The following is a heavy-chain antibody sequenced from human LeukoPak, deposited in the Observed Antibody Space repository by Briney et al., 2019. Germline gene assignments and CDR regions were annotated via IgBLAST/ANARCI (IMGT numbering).Heavy chain of an antibody. CDR3: ARDYYDILTGYYILGY. CDR1: GFTFTNYV. D-gene: IGHD3-9*01. J-gene: IGHJ4*02. V-gene: IGHV3-23*01. CDR2: ISVSGADT. Sequence: GGSLRLSCAASGFTFTNYVMTWVRQAPGKGLEWLSGISVSGADTYYADSVKGRFTISRDNSKNTLYLQMNSLRAEDTAVYYCARDYYDILTGYYILGYWGQGTLVTVSS.